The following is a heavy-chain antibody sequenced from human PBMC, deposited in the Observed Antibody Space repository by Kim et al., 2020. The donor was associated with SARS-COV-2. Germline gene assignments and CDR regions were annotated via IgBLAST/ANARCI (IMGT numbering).Heavy chain of an antibody. D-gene: IGHD1-26*01. J-gene: IGHJ6*02. Sequence: GGSLRLSCAASGFTFSHYAMNWVRQVSGKGLDWVSSVVGGGSSAYYADSVKGRFTISRDNSKNILYLQMNSLRAEDTAIYYCAKVRAGAYGMDVWGQGTAVTVSS. CDR1: GFTFSHYA. CDR3: AKVRAGAYGMDV. V-gene: IGHV3-23*01. CDR2: VVGGGSSA.